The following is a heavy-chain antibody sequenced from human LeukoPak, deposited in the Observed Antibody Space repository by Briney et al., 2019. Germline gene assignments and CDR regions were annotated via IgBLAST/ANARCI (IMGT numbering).Heavy chain of an antibody. CDR1: GGTFSSYA. J-gene: IGHJ3*02. D-gene: IGHD6-13*01. CDR3: ARTGYSSSWYYVGGAFDI. V-gene: IGHV1-69*01. Sequence: ASVKVSCKASGGTFSSYAISWVRQAPGQGLEWMGGIIPIFGTANYAQKFQGRVTITAGESTSTAYMELSSLRSEDTAVYYCARTGYSSSWYYVGGAFDIWGQGTMVTVSS. CDR2: IIPIFGTA.